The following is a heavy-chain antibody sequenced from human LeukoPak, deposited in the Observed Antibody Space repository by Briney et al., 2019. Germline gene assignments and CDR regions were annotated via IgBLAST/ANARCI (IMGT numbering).Heavy chain of an antibody. J-gene: IGHJ4*02. CDR3: ARQIVGATGLDY. V-gene: IGHV3-48*03. CDR2: ISSSGGTV. D-gene: IGHD1-26*01. CDR1: GYTFSSYE. Sequence: GGSLRLSCAASGYTFSSYEMKWVRQAPGKGLEWVSYISSSGGTVYYAASVKGRLPTPKENAKDSLYLQMNSLRAEDTAGYYCARQIVGATGLDYWGQGTLVTVSS.